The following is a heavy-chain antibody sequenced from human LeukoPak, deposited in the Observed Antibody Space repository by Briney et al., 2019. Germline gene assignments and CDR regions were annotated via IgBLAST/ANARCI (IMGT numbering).Heavy chain of an antibody. CDR1: GGSITPYY. V-gene: IGHV4-59*08. Sequence: SETLSPTCSVSGGSITPYYWSWIRRSPGKGLEWIGYIYYSGSTQYHASLKSRVHMSVDTSKNQFSLNLSSVTAADTGVYYCARHFAPFRLGPHFDSWGQGTLVTVSS. CDR3: ARHFAPFRLGPHFDS. D-gene: IGHD2/OR15-2a*01. J-gene: IGHJ4*02. CDR2: IYYSGST.